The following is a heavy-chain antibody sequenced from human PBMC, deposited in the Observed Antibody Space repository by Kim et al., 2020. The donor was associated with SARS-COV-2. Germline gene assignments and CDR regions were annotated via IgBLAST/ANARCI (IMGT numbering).Heavy chain of an antibody. V-gene: IGHV3-15*01. CDR1: GFTFNNAW. CDR3: TTGASLSDKSPFDL. Sequence: GGSLRLSCAASGFTFNNAWMSWVRQAPGKGLEWVGRIKTRSDGGTTDYAAPVKGRFTISRNDSNNTLYLQMNSLKTEDTAVYYCTTGASLSDKSPFDLWGRGTLVTVSS. D-gene: IGHD3-16*02. CDR2: IKTRSDGGTT. J-gene: IGHJ2*01.